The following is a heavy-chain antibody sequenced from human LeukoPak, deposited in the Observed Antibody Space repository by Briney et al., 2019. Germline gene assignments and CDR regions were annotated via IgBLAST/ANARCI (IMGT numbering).Heavy chain of an antibody. J-gene: IGHJ3*02. D-gene: IGHD3-10*01. Sequence: GGSLRLSCAASGFTFSSYSMNWVRQAPGKGLEWVSSISSSSSYIYYADSVKGRFTISRDNAKNSLHLQMNSLRAEDTAVYYCARDHGGGPSAFDIWGQGTMVTVSS. CDR2: ISSSSSYI. CDR1: GFTFSSYS. CDR3: ARDHGGGPSAFDI. V-gene: IGHV3-21*01.